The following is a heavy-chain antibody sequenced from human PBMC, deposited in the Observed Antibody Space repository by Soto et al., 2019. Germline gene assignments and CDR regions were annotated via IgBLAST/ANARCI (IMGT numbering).Heavy chain of an antibody. D-gene: IGHD6-13*01. CDR3: ARHIFEGISWYYPLDY. V-gene: IGHV4-39*02. CDR1: GGSINSSKY. CDR2: ISYGGST. Sequence: PSETLSLTCSVSGGSINSSKYWAWVRQSPGRGLEWIGTISYGGSTYYNPSLQSRVTISVDASKNHFALRLISATAADTSTYFCARHIFEGISWYYPLDYWGPGTLVTVSS. J-gene: IGHJ4*02.